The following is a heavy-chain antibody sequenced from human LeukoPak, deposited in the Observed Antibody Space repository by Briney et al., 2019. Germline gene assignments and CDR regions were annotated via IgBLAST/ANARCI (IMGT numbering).Heavy chain of an antibody. Sequence: GGSLRLSCAASGFTFSDHYMNWIRQVPGKGLEWISYIGRSSSATNYADSVKGRFTISRDNARNSAYLQMNSLRVEDTAVYFCAKASGYYLDYWGQGTLVTVSS. CDR1: GFTFSDHY. CDR2: IGRSSSAT. D-gene: IGHD6-13*01. J-gene: IGHJ4*02. V-gene: IGHV3-11*05. CDR3: AKASGYYLDY.